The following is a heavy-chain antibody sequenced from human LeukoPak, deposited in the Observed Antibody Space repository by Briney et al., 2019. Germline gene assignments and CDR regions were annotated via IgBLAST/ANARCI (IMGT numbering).Heavy chain of an antibody. Sequence: SETLSLTCTVSGGSISSSSYYWGWIRQPPGKGLEWIGSIYYSGSTYYNPSLKSRVTISVDTPKNQFSLKLSSVTAADTAVYYCARYSSSFQGADYFDYWGQGTLVTVSS. V-gene: IGHV4-39*01. CDR1: GGSISSSSYY. D-gene: IGHD6-13*01. J-gene: IGHJ4*02. CDR3: ARYSSSFQGADYFDY. CDR2: IYYSGST.